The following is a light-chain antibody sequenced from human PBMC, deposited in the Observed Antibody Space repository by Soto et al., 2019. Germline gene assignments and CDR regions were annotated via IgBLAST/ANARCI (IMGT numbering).Light chain of an antibody. Sequence: EIVLTQSPATLSLSPGERATLSCRASQSVSSYLAWYQQKPGQAPRLLIYDASNRATGIPARFSGSGSGTDFTLTISSLEPEDFAVYYCKQRSNWPPGFMFGPGTKVDIK. V-gene: IGKV3-11*01. J-gene: IGKJ3*01. CDR2: DAS. CDR1: QSVSSY. CDR3: KQRSNWPPGFM.